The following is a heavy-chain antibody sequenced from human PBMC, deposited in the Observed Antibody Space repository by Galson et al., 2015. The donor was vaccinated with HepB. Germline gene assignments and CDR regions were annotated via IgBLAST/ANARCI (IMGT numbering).Heavy chain of an antibody. V-gene: IGHV1-18*01. CDR1: GYTFTSYG. D-gene: IGHD2-2*01. Sequence: SVKVSCKASGYTFTSYGISWVRQAPGQGLEWMGGISAYNGNTNHAQKLQGRVTMTTDTSTSTAYMELRSLRADDTAVYYCARAQGASKKDYYSYGMDVWGQGTPVTVSS. CDR3: ARAQGASKKDYYSYGMDV. CDR2: ISAYNGNT. J-gene: IGHJ6*02.